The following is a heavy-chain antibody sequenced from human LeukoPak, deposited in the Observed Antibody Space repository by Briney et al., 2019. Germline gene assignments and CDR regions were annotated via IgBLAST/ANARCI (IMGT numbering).Heavy chain of an antibody. J-gene: IGHJ3*02. CDR1: GFTFSSYA. CDR3: AKPIGYCSSTSCLIDAFDI. CDR2: ISGSGGST. Sequence: GGSLRLSCAASGFTFSSYAMSWVRQAPGKGLEWVSAISGSGGSTYYADSVKGRITISRDNSKNTLYLQMNSLRAEDTAVYYCAKPIGYCSSTSCLIDAFDIWGQGTMVTVSS. V-gene: IGHV3-23*01. D-gene: IGHD2-2*01.